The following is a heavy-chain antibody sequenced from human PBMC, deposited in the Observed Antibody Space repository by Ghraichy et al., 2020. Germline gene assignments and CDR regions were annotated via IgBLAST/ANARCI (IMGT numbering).Heavy chain of an antibody. V-gene: IGHV3-21*01. CDR2: ISSSSSYI. Sequence: GGSLRLSCAASGFTFSSYSMNWVRQAPGKGLEWVSSISSSSSYIYYADSVKGRFTISRDNAKNSLYLQMNSLRAEDTAVYYCARDSVRRVVTAIMRKGDYWGQGTLVTVSS. CDR3: ARDSVRRVVTAIMRKGDY. CDR1: GFTFSSYS. J-gene: IGHJ4*02. D-gene: IGHD2-21*02.